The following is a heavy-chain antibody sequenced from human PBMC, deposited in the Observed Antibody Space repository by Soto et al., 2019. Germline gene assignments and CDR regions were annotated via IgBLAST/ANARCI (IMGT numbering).Heavy chain of an antibody. CDR3: ARAPYDFWSGYYTEGYFDY. CDR2: IYHSGRT. D-gene: IGHD3-3*01. V-gene: IGHV4-4*02. Sequence: QVQLQETAPDLVTPSGTRPLTCAAPSASSSVGNWWRGVPHPPGKGLSGIGEIYHSGRTNYNPSLKSRVTRSVDKSKNQCSLQLSSVTGADTAVYYCARAPYDFWSGYYTEGYFDYGGQGTLVTVSS. J-gene: IGHJ4*02. CDR1: SASSSVGNW.